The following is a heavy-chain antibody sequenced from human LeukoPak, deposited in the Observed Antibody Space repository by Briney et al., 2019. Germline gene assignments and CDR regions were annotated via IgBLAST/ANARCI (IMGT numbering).Heavy chain of an antibody. CDR3: ARGFMDYDSSDYAFSYY. J-gene: IGHJ4*02. CDR1: GYTFTTYD. CDR2: MNPNNGDT. Sequence: ASVKVSCKASGYTFTTYDITWVRQATGQGLEWMGWMNPNNGDTGYARKFQGRVTMTRDTSISTAYMELSSLRSDDTAVYYCARGFMDYDSSDYAFSYYWGQGTLVTVS. D-gene: IGHD3-22*01. V-gene: IGHV1-8*01.